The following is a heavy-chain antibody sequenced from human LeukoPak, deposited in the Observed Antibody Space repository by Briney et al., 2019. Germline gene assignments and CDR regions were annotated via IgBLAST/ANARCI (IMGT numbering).Heavy chain of an antibody. D-gene: IGHD4-17*01. CDR1: GYIFTGYY. J-gene: IGHJ1*01. CDR2: INPNSGGT. Sequence: ASAKVSRKASGYIFTGYYMHWVRQAPGQGLEWMGWINPNSGGTNYAQKFQGRVTMTRDTSISTAYMELSRLRSDDTAVYYCAASYGDYVLYFQHWGQGTLVTVSS. V-gene: IGHV1-2*02. CDR3: AASYGDYVLYFQH.